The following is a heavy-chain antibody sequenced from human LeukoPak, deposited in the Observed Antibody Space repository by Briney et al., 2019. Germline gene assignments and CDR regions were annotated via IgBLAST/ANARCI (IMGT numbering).Heavy chain of an antibody. D-gene: IGHD3-16*02. J-gene: IGHJ4*02. Sequence: SVKVSCKASGGTFSSYAISWVRQAPGQGLEWMGGITPIFGTANYAQKFQGRVTITTDESTSTAYMELSSLRSEDTAVYYCASLFNDYVWGSYRYTSFFDYWGQGTLVTVSS. CDR1: GGTFSSYA. CDR2: ITPIFGTA. CDR3: ASLFNDYVWGSYRYTSFFDY. V-gene: IGHV1-69*05.